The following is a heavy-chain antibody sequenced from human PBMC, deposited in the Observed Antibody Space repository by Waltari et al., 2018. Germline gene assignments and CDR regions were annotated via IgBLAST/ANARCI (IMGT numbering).Heavy chain of an antibody. CDR3: ATSDYGGNLSGY. D-gene: IGHD4-17*01. CDR2: VDPENGET. Sequence: EVQLVQSGAEVKKPGATVKISCKASGYTFTDYYMHWVQQAPGKGLGWMGRVDPENGETIDAGKFQGRGTITADTSTDTAYMELSSLRSEDTAVYYCATSDYGGNLSGYWGQGTLVTVSS. CDR1: GYTFTDYY. V-gene: IGHV1-69-2*01. J-gene: IGHJ4*02.